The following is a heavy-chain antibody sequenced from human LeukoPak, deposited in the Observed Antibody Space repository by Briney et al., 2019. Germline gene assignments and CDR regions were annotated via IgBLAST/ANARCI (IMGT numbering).Heavy chain of an antibody. CDR3: TTGYCGSASCPLGY. CDR2: IKCKTDGGTT. D-gene: IGHD2-2*01. CDR1: GFTFSNAW. Sequence: GGSLRHSCAASGFTFSNAWMSWVRQAPGKGPEWDGRIKCKTDGGTTDYAPPVKGRVTISGDDPKNTLYLQMYSQKTEDTAVYYCTTGYCGSASCPLGYWGQGALVTVSS. J-gene: IGHJ4*02. V-gene: IGHV3-15*01.